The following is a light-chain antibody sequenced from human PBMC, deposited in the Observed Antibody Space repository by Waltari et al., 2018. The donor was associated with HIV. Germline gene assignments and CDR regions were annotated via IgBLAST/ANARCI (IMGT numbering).Light chain of an antibody. CDR2: EVT. V-gene: IGLV2-8*01. CDR1: SSDVGYFNY. Sequence: QSALTQPPSASGSPGQSVTISCTGTSSDVGYFNYVSWYQQPPGKAPKLVIFEVTKRPCGVPDRFSGSKSGNTASLTVSVLQPEDEAVYYCNSYAGSNTLVFGGGTKLTVL. CDR3: NSYAGSNTLV. J-gene: IGLJ3*02.